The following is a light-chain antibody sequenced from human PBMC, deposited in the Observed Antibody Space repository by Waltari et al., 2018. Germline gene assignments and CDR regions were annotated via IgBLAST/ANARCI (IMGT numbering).Light chain of an antibody. V-gene: IGKV1-39*01. Sequence: DIQMTQSPSSLSASVADRVTITCRASQGVGRYLNWYQQKSGKAPKLLIYAASSVQSGVPSRFSGSGSGTDFTLTISSLQPEDSATYYCQQSVFTLQGEWTFGQGTKVEIK. CDR3: QQSVFTLQGEWT. CDR2: AAS. J-gene: IGKJ1*01. CDR1: QGVGRY.